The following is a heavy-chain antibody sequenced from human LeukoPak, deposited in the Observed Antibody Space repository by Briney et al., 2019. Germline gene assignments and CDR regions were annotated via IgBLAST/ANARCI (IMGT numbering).Heavy chain of an antibody. J-gene: IGHJ6*02. CDR2: IWYDGNNK. D-gene: IGHD4-23*01. V-gene: IGHV3-33*01. CDR3: ARVKPLHQESSYYYYGMDV. Sequence: TGGSLRLSCAASGFTFSSYGMHWVRQAPGKGLEWVALIWYDGNNKYYADSVKGRFTISRDNSKNTLYLQLNSLRAEDTAVYYCARVKPLHQESSYYYYGMDVWGQGTTVTVSS. CDR1: GFTFSSYG.